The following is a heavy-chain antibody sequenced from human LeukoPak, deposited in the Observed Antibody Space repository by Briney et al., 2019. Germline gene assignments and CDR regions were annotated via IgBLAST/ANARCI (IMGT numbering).Heavy chain of an antibody. D-gene: IGHD3-22*01. CDR1: GFTFYMYA. J-gene: IGHJ5*01. CDR3: AKDRPNFHENSGHYYRRDGDS. Sequence: DPAGSLRLSCQASGFTFYMYAMSWVRQAPGKGLEWVASMCGTAGCTFYPDSVKGRFTISRDNSKNVLYLRMNSLTAEGTAIYYCAKDRPNFHENSGHYYRRDGDSWGQGTLVTVSS. CDR2: MCGTAGCT. V-gene: IGHV3-23*01.